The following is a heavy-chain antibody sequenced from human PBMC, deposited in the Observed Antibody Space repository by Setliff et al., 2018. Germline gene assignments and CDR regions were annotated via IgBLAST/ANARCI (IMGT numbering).Heavy chain of an antibody. CDR1: GASLNSGTYY. D-gene: IGHD1-1*01. V-gene: IGHV4-39*01. J-gene: IGHJ4*02. CDR2: IYYRGDT. CDR3: ARTGTYRYFDY. Sequence: PSETLSLTCTVSGASLNSGTYYWGWIRQPPGKGLEWIGRIYYRGDTYNPSLKGRLTISVDTAQNQFSLRLTSVTAADTAVYYCARTGTYRYFDYWGQGALVTVSS.